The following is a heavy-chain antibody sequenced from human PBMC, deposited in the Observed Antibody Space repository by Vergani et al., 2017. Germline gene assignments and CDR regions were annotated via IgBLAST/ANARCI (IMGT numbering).Heavy chain of an antibody. CDR3: ARSSNWGSAGIDE. V-gene: IGHV2-70*04. Sequence: QVTLKESGPALVKPTQTLTLTCTFSGFSLSTSGMRVSWIRQPPGKALEWLARIDWDDDKFYSTSLKTRLTISKDTSKNQVVLTMTNMDPVDTATYYCARSSNWGSAGIDEWSEGTLLTVSS. CDR1: GFSLSTSGMR. J-gene: IGHJ4*02. CDR2: IDWDDDK. D-gene: IGHD7-27*01.